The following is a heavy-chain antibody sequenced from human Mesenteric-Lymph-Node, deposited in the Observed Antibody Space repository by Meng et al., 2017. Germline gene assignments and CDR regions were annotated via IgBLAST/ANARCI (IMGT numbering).Heavy chain of an antibody. V-gene: IGHV1-2*06. J-gene: IGHJ6*02. CDR1: GYTFTGYY. D-gene: IGHD1-7*01. CDR2: VNLNSGDT. Sequence: ASVKVSCKSSGYTFTGYYMHWARQAPGQGLECMGRVNLNSGDTNYAQKFQGRVTMTRDTSISTAYMELTGLRSDDTAVYYCARAGNYLFNNFYHGLDVWGQGTTVTVSS. CDR3: ARAGNYLFNNFYHGLDV.